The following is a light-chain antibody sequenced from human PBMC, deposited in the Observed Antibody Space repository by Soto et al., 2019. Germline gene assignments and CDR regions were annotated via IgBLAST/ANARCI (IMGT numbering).Light chain of an antibody. CDR1: SSNIGNNA. J-gene: IGLJ1*01. CDR3: AAWDDSLNAYV. CDR2: YDD. Sequence: QSVLTQPPSVSEAPRQRVTISCPGSSSNIGNNAVNWYQQLPGQAPKIVIYYDDLLTSGVSDRFSGSKSGISASLAISDLQSDDEADYYCAAWDDSLNAYVFGPGTKLTV. V-gene: IGLV1-36*01.